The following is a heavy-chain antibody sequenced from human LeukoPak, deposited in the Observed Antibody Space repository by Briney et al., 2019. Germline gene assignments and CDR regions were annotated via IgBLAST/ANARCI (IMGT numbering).Heavy chain of an antibody. CDR2: IYTSGST. CDR1: GVSISSYY. Sequence: PSETLSLTCTVSGVSISSYYWSWIRQPAGKGLEWIGRIYTSGSTNYNPSLKSRVTMSVDTSKNQFSLKLSSVTAADTAVYYCARQAGYYYGSGSYYLGLYYFDYWGQGTLVTVSS. V-gene: IGHV4-4*07. J-gene: IGHJ4*02. CDR3: ARQAGYYYGSGSYYLGLYYFDY. D-gene: IGHD3-10*01.